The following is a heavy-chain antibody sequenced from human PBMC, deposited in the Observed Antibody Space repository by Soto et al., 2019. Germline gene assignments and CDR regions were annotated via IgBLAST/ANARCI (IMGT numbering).Heavy chain of an antibody. CDR3: ARDLGTAVAGYAMDV. CDR2: IGTAGDT. D-gene: IGHD6-19*01. J-gene: IGHJ6*02. V-gene: IGHV3-13*01. Sequence: GGSLRLSCAASGFTFSSYDMHWVRQATGKGLEWVSAIGTAGDTYYPGSVKGRFTISRENAKNSLYLQMDSLRAGDTAVYYCARDLGTAVAGYAMDVWGQGTTVTVSS. CDR1: GFTFSSYD.